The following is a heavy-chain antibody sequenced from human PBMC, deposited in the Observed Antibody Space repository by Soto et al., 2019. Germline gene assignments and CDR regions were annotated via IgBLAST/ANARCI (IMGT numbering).Heavy chain of an antibody. CDR1: GFTFSSYA. CDR2: ISGSGGST. V-gene: IGHV3-23*01. Sequence: EVQLLESGGVLVQPGGSLRLSCAASGFTFSSYAMSWVRQAPGQGLEWVSAISGSGGSTYDADSVKGPFTISRDNSKNTLDLQMNSLRAEDTAVYYCAKESNDYGDYGNWFDPWGQGTLVTVSS. J-gene: IGHJ5*02. CDR3: AKESNDYGDYGNWFDP. D-gene: IGHD4-17*01.